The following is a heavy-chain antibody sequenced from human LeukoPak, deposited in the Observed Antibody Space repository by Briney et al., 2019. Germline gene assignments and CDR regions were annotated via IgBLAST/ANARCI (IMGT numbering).Heavy chain of an antibody. D-gene: IGHD4-17*01. V-gene: IGHV1-69*02. Sequence: GASVKVSCKASGYTFTGYYMHWVRQAPGQGLEWMGRIIPILGIANYAQKFQGRVTITADKSTSTAYMELSSLRSEDTAVYYCARYHGERAFDIWGQGTMVTVSS. CDR3: ARYHGERAFDI. CDR2: IIPILGIA. J-gene: IGHJ3*02. CDR1: GYTFTGYY.